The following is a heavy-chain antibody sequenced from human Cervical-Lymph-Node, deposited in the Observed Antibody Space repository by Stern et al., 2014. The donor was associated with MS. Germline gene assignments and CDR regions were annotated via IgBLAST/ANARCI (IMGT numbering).Heavy chain of an antibody. Sequence: VQLVESGGEVKKLGASVKASCKTSGYTFINYGITWVRQAPGQGPGWMGWVSGHNGNTSDARKFQDRVTITRDTSTSTAYMELRSLTPDDTAVYYCARDRANYGVFDYWGQGSLVTVSA. CDR1: GYTFINYG. D-gene: IGHD4/OR15-4a*01. CDR2: VSGHNGNT. V-gene: IGHV1-18*01. CDR3: ARDRANYGVFDY. J-gene: IGHJ4*02.